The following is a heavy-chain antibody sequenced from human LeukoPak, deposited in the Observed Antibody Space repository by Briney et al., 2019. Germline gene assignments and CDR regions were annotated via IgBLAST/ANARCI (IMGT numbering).Heavy chain of an antibody. CDR3: TMTTVNTIPLN. J-gene: IGHJ4*02. CDR1: GFTFSGSA. Sequence: SGGSLKLXCAASGFTFSGSAMHWVRQASGKGLEWVGRIRSKANNYATSYAASVKGRFTISRDDSKNTAYLQMNSLKTEDTAVYYCTMTTVNTIPLNGGQGTLVTVSS. V-gene: IGHV3-73*01. D-gene: IGHD4-11*01. CDR2: IRSKANNYAT.